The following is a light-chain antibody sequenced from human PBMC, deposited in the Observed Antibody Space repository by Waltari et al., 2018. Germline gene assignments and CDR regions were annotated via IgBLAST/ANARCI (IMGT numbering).Light chain of an antibody. J-gene: IGKJ1*01. Sequence: DIQMTQSPSTLSASVGDRVTITCRASQSFSTWLAWYQQKPGKPPRHLIYKASTLDRGVPSRLSGSGSGSEFTLTITSLQPDDFATYFCQQYNNYPWTFGQGTKVEIK. CDR2: KAS. CDR1: QSFSTW. CDR3: QQYNNYPWT. V-gene: IGKV1-5*03.